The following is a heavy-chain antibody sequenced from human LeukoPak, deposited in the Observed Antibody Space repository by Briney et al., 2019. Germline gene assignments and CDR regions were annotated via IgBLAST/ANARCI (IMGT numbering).Heavy chain of an antibody. D-gene: IGHD6-19*01. Sequence: GESLKISCKGSGYSFTSYWIGWVRQMPGKGLEWMGIIYPGDSDTRYSPSFQGQVTISADKSISTAYPQWSSLKASDTAMYYCARQKQQWLVLGDAFDIWGQGTMVTVSS. CDR3: ARQKQQWLVLGDAFDI. CDR2: IYPGDSDT. CDR1: GYSFTSYW. V-gene: IGHV5-51*01. J-gene: IGHJ3*02.